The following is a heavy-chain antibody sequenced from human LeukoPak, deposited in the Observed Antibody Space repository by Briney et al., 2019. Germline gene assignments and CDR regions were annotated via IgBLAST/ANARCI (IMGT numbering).Heavy chain of an antibody. CDR3: ARDRIAVAGPFDY. V-gene: IGHV3-7*01. CDR1: GFSLSGYW. J-gene: IGHJ4*02. D-gene: IGHD6-19*01. CDR2: IKEDGSRR. Sequence: SGGSLRLSCAASGFSLSGYWMSWVRQAPGKGPEWVANIKEDGSRRYYSESVRGRFTISRDNSENSLYLQMNSLRAEDTAVYYCARDRIAVAGPFDYWGQGTLVTVSS.